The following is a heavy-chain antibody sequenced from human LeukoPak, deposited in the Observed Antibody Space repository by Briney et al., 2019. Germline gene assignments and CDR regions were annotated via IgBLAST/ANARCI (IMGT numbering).Heavy chain of an antibody. D-gene: IGHD3-16*02. V-gene: IGHV1-69*13. J-gene: IGHJ6*02. Sequence: GASVKVSCKVSGYTLTELSMHWVRQAPGQGLEWMGGIIPIFGTANYAQKFQGRVTITADESTSTAYMELSSLRSEDTAVYYCARDRSDYYYYGMDVWGQGTTVTVSS. CDR2: IIPIFGTA. CDR3: ARDRSDYYYYGMDV. CDR1: GYTLTELS.